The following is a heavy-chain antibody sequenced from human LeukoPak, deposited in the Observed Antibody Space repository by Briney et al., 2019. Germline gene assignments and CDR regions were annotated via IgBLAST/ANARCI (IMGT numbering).Heavy chain of an antibody. CDR2: ISSSSYI. CDR3: AREGEGYGDYKKNDY. J-gene: IGHJ4*02. Sequence: GGSLRLSCAASGYTFSSYSMNWVRQAPGKGLEWVSSISSSSYIYYADSVKGRFTISRDNAKNSLYLQMNSLRAEDTAVYYCAREGEGYGDYKKNDYWGQGTLVTVSS. CDR1: GYTFSSYS. V-gene: IGHV3-21*01. D-gene: IGHD4-17*01.